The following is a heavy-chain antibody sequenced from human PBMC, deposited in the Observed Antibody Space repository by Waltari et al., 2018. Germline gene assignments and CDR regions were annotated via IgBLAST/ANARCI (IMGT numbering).Heavy chain of an antibody. D-gene: IGHD6-6*01. Sequence: QLQLQESGPGLVKPSETLSLTCTVSGGSISSSSYYWGWIRQPPGKGLEWIGSIYYSGSTYYNPSLKSRVTISVDTSKNQFSLKLSSVTAADTDVYYCARGFRIAARRLDYFDYWGQGTLVTVSS. CDR2: IYYSGST. CDR1: GGSISSSSYY. CDR3: ARGFRIAARRLDYFDY. V-gene: IGHV4-39*07. J-gene: IGHJ4*02.